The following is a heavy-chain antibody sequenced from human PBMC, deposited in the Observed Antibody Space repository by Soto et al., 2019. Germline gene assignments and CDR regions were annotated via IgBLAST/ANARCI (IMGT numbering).Heavy chain of an antibody. V-gene: IGHV3-48*01. J-gene: IGHJ4*02. CDR2: ISSASTII. CDR3: ARDQECDWCTRYFDY. Sequence: EVQLVESGGVLVQPGGSLRLSCAASGFTFSNYNMNWVRQAPGKGLEWVSYISSASTIIYYADSVKGRFTISRDDAKDSLYLQMNSLRVEETAVYYCARDQECDWCTRYFDYCGQGTLVTVSS. D-gene: IGHD2-8*02. CDR1: GFTFSNYN.